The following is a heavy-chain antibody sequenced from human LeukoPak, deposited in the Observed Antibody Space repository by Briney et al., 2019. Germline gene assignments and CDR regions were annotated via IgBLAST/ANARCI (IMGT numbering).Heavy chain of an antibody. CDR2: IYYSGST. V-gene: IGHV4-59*01. J-gene: IGHJ5*02. Sequence: SETLSLTCAVYGGSFSGYYWSWIRQPPGKGLEWIGYIYYSGSTNYNPSLKSRVTISVDTSKNQFSLKLSSVTAAGTAVYYCARDMEMATSANWFDPWGQGTLVTVSS. CDR3: ARDMEMATSANWFDP. D-gene: IGHD5-24*01. CDR1: GGSFSGYY.